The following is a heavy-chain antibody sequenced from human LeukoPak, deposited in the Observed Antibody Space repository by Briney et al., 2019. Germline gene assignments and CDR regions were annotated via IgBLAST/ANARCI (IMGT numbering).Heavy chain of an antibody. CDR2: IYYSGST. CDR3: ARVPAGYYYYYMDV. J-gene: IGHJ6*03. Sequence: SETLSLTCTVSGGSISNYYWIWIRQAPGKGLEWIGYIYYSGSTKYNPSLKSRVTISVDTSKNQFSLKLSSVTAADTAVYYCARVPAGYYYYYMDVWGKGTTVTVSS. D-gene: IGHD6-19*01. V-gene: IGHV4-59*01. CDR1: GGSISNYY.